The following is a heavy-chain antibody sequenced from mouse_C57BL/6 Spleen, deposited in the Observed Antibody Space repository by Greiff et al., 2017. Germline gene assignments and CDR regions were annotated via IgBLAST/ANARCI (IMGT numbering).Heavy chain of an antibody. CDR1: GYTFTDYY. V-gene: IGHV1-76*01. D-gene: IGHD1-1*01. CDR3: ARGGNGSSYDYAMDY. Sequence: VQLQQSGAELVRPGASVKLSCKASGYTFTDYYINWVKQRPGQGLEWIARIYPGSGNTYYNEKFKGKATLTAEKSSSTAYMQLSSLTSEDSAVYFCARGGNGSSYDYAMDYWGQGTSVTVSS. CDR2: IYPGSGNT. J-gene: IGHJ4*01.